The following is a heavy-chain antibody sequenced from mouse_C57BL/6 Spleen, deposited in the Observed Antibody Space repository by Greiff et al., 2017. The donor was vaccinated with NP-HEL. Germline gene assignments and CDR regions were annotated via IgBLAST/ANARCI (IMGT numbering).Heavy chain of an antibody. Sequence: VQLKQSGTVLARPGASVKMSCKTSGYTFTSYWMHWVKQRPGQGLEWIGAIYPGNSDTSYNQKFKGKAKLTAVTSASTAYMELSSLTNEDSAVYYCTRDFYYGSSYEGAMDYWGQGTSVTVSS. D-gene: IGHD1-1*01. CDR1: GYTFTSYW. J-gene: IGHJ4*01. V-gene: IGHV1-5*01. CDR2: IYPGNSDT. CDR3: TRDFYYGSSYEGAMDY.